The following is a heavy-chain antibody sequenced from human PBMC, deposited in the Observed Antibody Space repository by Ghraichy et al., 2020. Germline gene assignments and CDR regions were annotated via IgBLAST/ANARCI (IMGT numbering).Heavy chain of an antibody. D-gene: IGHD3-22*01. CDR3: ATGDSSGYYTLPDYYYYYGMDV. CDR1: GFTFSSYA. CDR2: ISGSGGST. J-gene: IGHJ6*02. V-gene: IGHV3-23*01. Sequence: GSLRLSCAASGFTFSSYAMSWVRQAPGKGLEWVSAISGSGGSTYYADSVKGRYTISRDNSKNTLYLQMNSLRAEDTAVYYCATGDSSGYYTLPDYYYYYGMDVWGQGTTVTVSS.